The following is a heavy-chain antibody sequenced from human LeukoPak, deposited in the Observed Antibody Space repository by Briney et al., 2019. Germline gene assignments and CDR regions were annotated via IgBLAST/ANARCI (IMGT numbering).Heavy chain of an antibody. CDR1: GGSISSGGYY. CDR2: IYYSGST. V-gene: IGHV4-31*03. J-gene: IGHJ6*02. CDR3: ARVLAAQSDAYGMDV. D-gene: IGHD6-6*01. Sequence: SQTLSLTCTVSGGSISSGGYYWSWIRQHPGKGLEWIGYIYYSGSTYYNPSLKSRVTISVDTSKNQFSLKLSSVTAADTAVYYCARVLAAQSDAYGMDVWGQGTTVTVSS.